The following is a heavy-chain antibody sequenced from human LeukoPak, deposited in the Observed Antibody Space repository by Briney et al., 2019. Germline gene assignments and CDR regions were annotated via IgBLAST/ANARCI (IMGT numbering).Heavy chain of an antibody. CDR1: GGSISSSY. CDR2: IYYSGST. Sequence: SETLSLTCTVSGGSISSSYWSWIRQPRGKGLEWIGYIYYSGSTNYNPSLKSRVTISVDTSKNRFSLKLSFVTAADTAVYYCASGGSSSKDDYFDYWGQGTLVTVSS. J-gene: IGHJ4*02. D-gene: IGHD2-2*01. CDR3: ASGGSSSKDDYFDY. V-gene: IGHV4-59*01.